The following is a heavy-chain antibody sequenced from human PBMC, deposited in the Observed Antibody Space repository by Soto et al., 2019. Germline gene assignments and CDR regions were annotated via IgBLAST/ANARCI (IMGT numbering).Heavy chain of an antibody. CDR2: VTGRGGTT. Sequence: EVQLLESGGGLVQPGGSVRLSYVASGFSFDSFAMNWVRQAPGKGLEWVSAVTGRGGTTYYRDSVKGRFTVSRDNSKNTVYLEMNSLRVEDTAVYYCARDKGPAFDIWGLGTMVTVSS. J-gene: IGHJ3*02. CDR3: ARDKGPAFDI. V-gene: IGHV3-23*01. CDR1: GFSFDSFA.